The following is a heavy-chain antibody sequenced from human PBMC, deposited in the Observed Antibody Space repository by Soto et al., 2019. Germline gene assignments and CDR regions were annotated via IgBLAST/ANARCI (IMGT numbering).Heavy chain of an antibody. CDR2: ISYDGNNK. J-gene: IGHJ6*02. CDR3: ATRYFDWLPNYYGMDV. V-gene: IGHV3-30*14. CDR1: NFTFNVYA. Sequence: GGSLRLSCAASNFTFNVYAMHWVRQAPGKGLEWVALISYDGNNKYYADTVRGRFTISRDNSKNTLYLQLNSLRAEDTALYYCATRYFDWLPNYYGMDVWGQGTTVTVSS. D-gene: IGHD3-9*01.